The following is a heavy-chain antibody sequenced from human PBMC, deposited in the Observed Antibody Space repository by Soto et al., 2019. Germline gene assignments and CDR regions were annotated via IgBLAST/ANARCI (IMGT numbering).Heavy chain of an antibody. CDR1: GFTFSNFN. CDR2: ISASNTTV. CDR3: ARIYRRDGNKYADY. V-gene: IGHV3-48*02. J-gene: IGHJ4*02. Sequence: EVQLVESGGGLVQPGESLRLSCAASGFTFSNFNMHWVRQAPGKGLEWISYISASNTTVYYGDSVKGRFTISRDNAKNSLYLQMNSLRDEDTAVYCCARIYRRDGNKYADYWGQGTLVTVSS. D-gene: IGHD3-16*02.